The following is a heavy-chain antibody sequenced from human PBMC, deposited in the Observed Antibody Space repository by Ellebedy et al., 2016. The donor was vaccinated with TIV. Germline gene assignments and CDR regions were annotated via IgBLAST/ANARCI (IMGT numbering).Heavy chain of an antibody. J-gene: IGHJ6*02. CDR1: GFTFSSYA. CDR3: AKDGVGVARIDYYYYGMDV. CDR2: ISGSGGST. Sequence: GGSLRLSXAASGFTFSSYAMSWVRQAPGKGLEWVSAISGSGGSTYYADSVKGRFTISRDNSKNTLYLQMNSLRAEDTAVYYCAKDGVGVARIDYYYYGMDVWGQGTTVTVSS. D-gene: IGHD2-15*01. V-gene: IGHV3-23*01.